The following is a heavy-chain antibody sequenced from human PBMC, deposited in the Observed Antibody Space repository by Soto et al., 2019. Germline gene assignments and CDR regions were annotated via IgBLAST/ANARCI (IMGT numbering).Heavy chain of an antibody. Sequence: QVQLVQSGAEEKKPGASVKVSCKASGYPFSNYAMHWVRQAPGQGREWMGWINAGNGNSKYSQKLQGRVTITRDTSANTAYLELASLRSEDTAVYYCAPSTYCSSSTCYQWYGMDVWGQGTTVTVSS. J-gene: IGHJ6*02. CDR1: GYPFSNYA. D-gene: IGHD2-2*01. V-gene: IGHV1-3*05. CDR3: APSTYCSSSTCYQWYGMDV. CDR2: INAGNGNS.